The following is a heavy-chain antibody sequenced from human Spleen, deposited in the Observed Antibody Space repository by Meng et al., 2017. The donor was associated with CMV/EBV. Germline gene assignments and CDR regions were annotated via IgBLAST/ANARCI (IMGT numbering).Heavy chain of an antibody. J-gene: IGHJ4*02. V-gene: IGHV4-34*01. CDR1: GGSFSGYY. CDR3: ARGYGGSSYFDY. CDR2: INHSGST. D-gene: IGHD2-15*01. Sequence: GSLRLSCAVYGGSFSGYYWSWIRQPPGKGLEWIGEINHSGSTNYNPSLKSRVTISVDTSKNQFSLKLSSVTAADTAVYYCARGYGGSSYFDYWGQGTLVTVSS.